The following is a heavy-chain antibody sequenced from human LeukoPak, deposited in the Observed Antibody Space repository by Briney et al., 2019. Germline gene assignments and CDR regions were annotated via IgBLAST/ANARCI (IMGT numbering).Heavy chain of an antibody. J-gene: IGHJ4*02. CDR2: IKSKTDGGRT. Sequence: GGSLRLSCAASGFTFSNSWMSWVRQAPGKGLEWVGRIKSKTDGGRTDYAEPVKGRFTISRDDSKNTLYLQMNSLKTEDTAVYYCTTSRNLWLGESCPFWWGQGTLVTVSS. CDR1: GFTFSNSW. D-gene: IGHD3-10*01. CDR3: TTSRNLWLGESCPFW. V-gene: IGHV3-15*01.